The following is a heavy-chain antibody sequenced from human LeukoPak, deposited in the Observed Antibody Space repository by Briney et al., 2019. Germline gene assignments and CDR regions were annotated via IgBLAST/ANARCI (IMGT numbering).Heavy chain of an antibody. V-gene: IGHV4-39*01. Sequence: PSETLSLTCTVSGGSISSSSYYWGWIRQPPGKGLEWIGSIYYSGSTYYNPSLKSRVTISVDTSKNQFSLKVNSVTAADTAVYYCARQGFRSTWFDPWGQGTLVTVSS. J-gene: IGHJ5*02. CDR3: ARQGFRSTWFDP. CDR1: GGSISSSSYY. CDR2: IYYSGST.